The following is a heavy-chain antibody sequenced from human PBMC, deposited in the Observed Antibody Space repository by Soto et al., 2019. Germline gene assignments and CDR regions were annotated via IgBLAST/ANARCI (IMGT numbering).Heavy chain of an antibody. CDR2: MNPNSGNT. J-gene: IGHJ6*02. D-gene: IGHD2-2*01. Sequence: QVQLVQSGAEVKKPGASVKVSCKASGYTFTSYDINWVRQATGQGLEWMGWMNPNSGNTGYAQKFQGRVTMTRNTSISTAYMELSSLRSEDTDVYYCASLPTEYCISTSCLGEVDYYYGMDVWGQGTTVTVSS. V-gene: IGHV1-8*01. CDR1: GYTFTSYD. CDR3: ASLPTEYCISTSCLGEVDYYYGMDV.